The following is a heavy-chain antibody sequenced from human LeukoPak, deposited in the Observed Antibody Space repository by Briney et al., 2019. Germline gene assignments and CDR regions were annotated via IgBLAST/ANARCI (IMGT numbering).Heavy chain of an antibody. CDR2: INPNSGGT. J-gene: IGHJ6*03. D-gene: IGHD6-13*01. CDR3: ARGEDSSSSLYYYYYKDV. CDR1: GYTFTGYY. V-gene: IGHV1-2*02. Sequence: ASVKVSCKASGYTFTGYYMHWVRQAPGQGLEWMGWINPNSGGTNYAQKFQGRVTMTRDTSISTAYMELSSLRSEDTAGYYCARGEDSSSSLYYYYYKDVWGKGTTVTVSS.